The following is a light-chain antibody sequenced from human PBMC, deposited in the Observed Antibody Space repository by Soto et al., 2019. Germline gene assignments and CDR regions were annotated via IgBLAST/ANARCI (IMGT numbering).Light chain of an antibody. V-gene: IGKV3-20*01. CDR2: GAS. CDR3: QQYGTSPWT. CDR1: QNAANNY. J-gene: IGKJ1*01. Sequence: EIVLTQSPGTLSLSPGERATLSCRASQNAANNYLAWFRQKPGQTPRLLIYGASSRAAGIPDRFSGSGSGTDFTLTISRLEPEDFAVFYCQQYGTSPWTVGQGTKVDIK.